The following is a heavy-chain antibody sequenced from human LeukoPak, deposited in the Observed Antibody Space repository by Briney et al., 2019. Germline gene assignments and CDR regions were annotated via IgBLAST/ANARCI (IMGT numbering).Heavy chain of an antibody. J-gene: IGHJ2*01. CDR2: NYYSVNS. Sequence: SETLSVTCIVSGGSISSAHYYWGCVRLPPGNWLEWIVSNYYSVNSYYNTSLMSRVPMSVNTSKNQFSLKVSSVTAADTAVYYCAGPAGTYWYFDLWGRGTLVTVSS. V-gene: IGHV4-39*07. CDR3: AGPAGTYWYFDL. D-gene: IGHD1-26*01. CDR1: GGSISSAHYY.